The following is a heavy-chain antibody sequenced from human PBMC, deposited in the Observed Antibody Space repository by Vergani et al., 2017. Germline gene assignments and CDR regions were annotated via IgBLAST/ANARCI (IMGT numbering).Heavy chain of an antibody. J-gene: IGHJ4*02. Sequence: VQLQESGPGLVKPSETLSLTCTVSGGSISSYYWSWIRQPPGKGLEWVSAISGSGGSTYYADSVKGRFTISRDNSKNTLYLQMNSLRAEDTAVYYCAKAERRMYYFDYWGQGTLVTVSS. CDR3: AKAERRMYYFDY. V-gene: IGHV3-23*01. CDR1: GGSISSYY. CDR2: ISGSGGST.